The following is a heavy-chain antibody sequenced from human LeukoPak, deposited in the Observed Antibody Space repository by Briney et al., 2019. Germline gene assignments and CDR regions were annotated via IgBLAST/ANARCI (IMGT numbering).Heavy chain of an antibody. D-gene: IGHD5-12*01. V-gene: IGHV4-30-4*08. CDR1: GGSISSGDYY. J-gene: IGHJ4*02. CDR2: IYYSGST. Sequence: SVTLSLTCTVSGGSISSGDYYWSWIRQPPGKGLEWIGSIYYSGSTYYNPSLKSRVTISVDTSKNQFSLKLSSVTAADTAVYYCARGNSGYDFFCVGNFDYWGQGTLVTVSS. CDR3: ARGNSGYDFFCVGNFDY.